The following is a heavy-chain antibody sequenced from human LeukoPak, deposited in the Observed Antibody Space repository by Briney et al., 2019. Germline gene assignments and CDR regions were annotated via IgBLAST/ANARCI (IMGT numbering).Heavy chain of an antibody. V-gene: IGHV1-69*01. Sequence: SVKVSCKASGCTFSSYAISWVRQAPGQGLEWMGGIIPIFGTANYAQKFQGRVTITADESTSTAYMELSSLRSEDTAVYYCARAADCSGGSCYLNWFDPWGQGTLVSVFS. CDR2: IIPIFGTA. D-gene: IGHD2-15*01. CDR1: GCTFSSYA. CDR3: ARAADCSGGSCYLNWFDP. J-gene: IGHJ5*02.